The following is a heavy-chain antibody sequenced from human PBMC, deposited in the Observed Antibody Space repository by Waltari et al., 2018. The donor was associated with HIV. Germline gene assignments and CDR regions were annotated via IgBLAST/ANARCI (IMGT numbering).Heavy chain of an antibody. Sequence: QVQLVQSGAVVMKPGVSVQVSCKASGYLFTTYYIHGVRQAPGQGLEWMGAIKPSSSSTSYAQKFQGRVTMTRDTSTSTVYMEVSSLRYEDTAVYFCARDLSYSGSYFPGYWGQGTLVTVSS. V-gene: IGHV1-46*01. CDR3: ARDLSYSGSYFPGY. CDR2: IKPSSSST. CDR1: GYLFTTYY. D-gene: IGHD1-26*01. J-gene: IGHJ4*02.